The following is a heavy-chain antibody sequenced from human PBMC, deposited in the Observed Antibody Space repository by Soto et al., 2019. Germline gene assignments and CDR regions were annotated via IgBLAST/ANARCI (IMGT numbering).Heavy chain of an antibody. V-gene: IGHV1-3*01. Sequence: QVQFVQSGAKVRKPGASVKISCKTSGHTFITYSIHWVRQAPGQGLEWMGWINAGNGNTKFSQKFQGRVSFTRDTYASTAYMEMGSLRSEDTAVYYCARSMAVAGFDYWGQGTLVTVSS. CDR2: INAGNGNT. CDR1: GHTFITYS. J-gene: IGHJ4*02. CDR3: ARSMAVAGFDY. D-gene: IGHD6-19*01.